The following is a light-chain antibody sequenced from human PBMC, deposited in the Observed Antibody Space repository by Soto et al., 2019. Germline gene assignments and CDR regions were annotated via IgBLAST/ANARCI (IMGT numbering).Light chain of an antibody. Sequence: IVMTQSPATLSVSPGERATLSYRASQNVSNNLAWYQQKPGQAPRLLIYGASTRATGIPARFSGSGSGTEFTLTISSLQSEDFAVYYCQHYNNWPPWTFGQGTKVEIK. CDR1: QNVSNN. J-gene: IGKJ1*01. V-gene: IGKV3-15*01. CDR2: GAS. CDR3: QHYNNWPPWT.